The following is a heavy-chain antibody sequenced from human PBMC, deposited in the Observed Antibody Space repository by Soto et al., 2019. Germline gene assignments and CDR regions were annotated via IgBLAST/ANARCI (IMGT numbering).Heavy chain of an antibody. D-gene: IGHD3-22*01. CDR1: GGSISSSSYY. CDR3: SRQIEDSSRYSCAL. Sequence: QMQLQESGPGLVKPSESLSLTCTVSGGSISSSSYYWGWIRQPPGQGLEWLGTIYSLGNSYYNPSLQSRLTISVDKSKSQLFLKLSAVNAPDRAVYCGSRQIEDSSRYSCALWGQGTLVTVSP. CDR2: IYSLGNS. V-gene: IGHV4-39*01. J-gene: IGHJ4*02.